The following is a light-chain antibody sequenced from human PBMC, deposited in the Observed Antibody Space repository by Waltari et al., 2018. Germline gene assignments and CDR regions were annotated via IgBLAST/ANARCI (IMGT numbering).Light chain of an antibody. J-gene: IGKJ4*01. CDR3: QQYDGIVVT. Sequence: EIVLTQSPGTLSLSPGDRATLSCRASQTVSTIALSWYQQKPGQAPRVLIYSTYKRATGIPXXFSGXGSGTXFTLTINXLAPEDFAMYYCQQYDGIVVTFGGGTKVEI. CDR1: QTVSTIA. V-gene: IGKV3-20*01. CDR2: STY.